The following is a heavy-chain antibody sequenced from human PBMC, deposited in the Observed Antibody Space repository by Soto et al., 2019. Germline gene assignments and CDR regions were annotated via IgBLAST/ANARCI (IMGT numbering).Heavy chain of an antibody. Sequence: SVKVSCKASGGTFSSYAISWVRQAPGQGLEWMGGIIPIFGTANYAQKFQGRVTITADESTSTAYMELSSLRSEDTAVYYCARATVSGAYSSSTVGYYYYGMGVWGQGITVTVSS. J-gene: IGHJ6*02. CDR2: IIPIFGTA. V-gene: IGHV1-69*13. CDR1: GGTFSSYA. D-gene: IGHD6-13*01. CDR3: ARATVSGAYSSSTVGYYYYGMGV.